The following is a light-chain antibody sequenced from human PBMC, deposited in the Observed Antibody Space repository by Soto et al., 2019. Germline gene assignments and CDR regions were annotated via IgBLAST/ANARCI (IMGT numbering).Light chain of an antibody. CDR2: DTT. V-gene: IGLV7-46*01. CDR1: TGAVTNGHY. Sequence: QAVVTQEPSLTVSPGVTVTRTGGSSTGAVTNGHYPYWFQQKPGQAPRTLIYDTTNRHSWTPARFSGSLLGGKAALTLSGAQPEDEAEYYCLLSYNGPYVFGTGTKVTVL. J-gene: IGLJ1*01. CDR3: LLSYNGPYV.